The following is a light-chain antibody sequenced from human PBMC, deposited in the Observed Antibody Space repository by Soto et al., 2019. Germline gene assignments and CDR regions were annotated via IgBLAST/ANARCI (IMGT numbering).Light chain of an antibody. J-gene: IGKJ3*01. V-gene: IGKV1-27*01. Sequence: DIQMTQSPSSLSASVGDRVTITCRSSQAIDQSAAWYLQKPGQVPKLLIYAASTFHSGIPSRSWVSGSWTHFSFTIAGPLPKYVASCFCEEHNGFVPVAFGLGTTVDV. CDR2: AAS. CDR1: QAIDQS. CDR3: EEHNGFVPVA.